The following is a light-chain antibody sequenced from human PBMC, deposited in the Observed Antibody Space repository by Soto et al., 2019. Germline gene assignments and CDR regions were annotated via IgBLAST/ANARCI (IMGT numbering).Light chain of an antibody. Sequence: EIVLTHSAATLSLSRGERSSLTCMASQSVSNFLAWYQHKPGQAPRLLIYDASVRATGVPARFSGSGSGTDFSLTISSLEPEDFAIYYCQQRSIWPPWTFGPGTKVDIK. CDR3: QQRSIWPPWT. V-gene: IGKV3-11*01. CDR1: QSVSNF. J-gene: IGKJ1*01. CDR2: DAS.